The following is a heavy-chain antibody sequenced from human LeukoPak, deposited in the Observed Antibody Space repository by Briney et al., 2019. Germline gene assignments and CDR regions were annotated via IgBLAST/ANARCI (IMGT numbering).Heavy chain of an antibody. CDR1: GFTFDDYA. D-gene: IGHD5-18*01. CDR2: INWNGRIT. Sequence: GGSLRLSCAASGFTFDDYAMNWVRQVPGRGLEWVSGINWNGRITEYADSVKDRFTISRQNTKNSLYLYMNNLGGEDTALYFCARGSVQLWLRDTYYYLDVWGKGTTVTVSS. J-gene: IGHJ6*03. CDR3: ARGSVQLWLRDTYYYLDV. V-gene: IGHV3-20*04.